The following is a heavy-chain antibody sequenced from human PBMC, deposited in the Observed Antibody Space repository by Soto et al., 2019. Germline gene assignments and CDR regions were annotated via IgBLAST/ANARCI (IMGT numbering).Heavy chain of an antibody. CDR3: ARLDYGVYARFDY. D-gene: IGHD4-17*01. CDR1: GYNFTSHD. J-gene: IGHJ4*02. CDR2: MNPNSGNT. V-gene: IGHV1-8*01. Sequence: QVQLVQSGAEVKKSGASVKVSCKASGYNFTSHDINWVRQATGQGLEWMGWMNPNSGNTGYAQKFQGRVTMTRNTSISTAYMELSSLRSEDTAVYYCARLDYGVYARFDYWGQGALVTVSS.